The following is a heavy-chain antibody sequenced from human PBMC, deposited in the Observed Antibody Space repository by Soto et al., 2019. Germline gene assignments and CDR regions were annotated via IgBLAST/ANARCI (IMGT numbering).Heavy chain of an antibody. D-gene: IGHD5-18*01. V-gene: IGHV4-59*01. J-gene: IGHJ5*02. CDR1: GGSISSYY. CDR2: IYYSGST. Sequence: KPSETLSLTCTVSGGSISSYYWSWIRQPPGKGLEWIGYIYYSGSTNYNPSLKSRVTISVDTSKNQFSLKLSSVTAADTAVYYCARGGIQLWSQLWFDPWGQGTLVTVSS. CDR3: ARGGIQLWSQLWFDP.